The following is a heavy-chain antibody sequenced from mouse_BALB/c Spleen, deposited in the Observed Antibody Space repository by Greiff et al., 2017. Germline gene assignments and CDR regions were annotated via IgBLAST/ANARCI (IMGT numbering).Heavy chain of an antibody. Sequence: QVQLKQSGPGLVQPSQSLSITCTASGFTLTSYGVHWVRQSPGKGLEWLGVIWSGGSTDYNAAFITRLSISKDNSKSKVFFKMSSLQANDTAIYYCARENYDYPMDYWGQGTSVTVSS. J-gene: IGHJ4*01. CDR1: GFTLTSYG. D-gene: IGHD1-1*01. V-gene: IGHV2-2*02. CDR3: ARENYDYPMDY. CDR2: IWSGGST.